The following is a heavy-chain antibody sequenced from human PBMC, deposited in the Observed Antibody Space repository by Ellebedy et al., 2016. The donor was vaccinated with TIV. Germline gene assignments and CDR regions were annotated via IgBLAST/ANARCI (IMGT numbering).Heavy chain of an antibody. CDR3: ARLKTYYDILTGYYIPIRYGMDV. Sequence: SETLSLTXAVSGGSISSSNWWSWVRQPPGKGLEWIGEIYHSGSTNYNPSLKSRVTISVDKSKNQFSLKLSSVTAADTAVYYCARLKTYYDILTGYYIPIRYGMDVWGQGTTVTVSS. CDR2: IYHSGST. CDR1: GGSISSSNW. D-gene: IGHD3-9*01. J-gene: IGHJ6*02. V-gene: IGHV4-4*02.